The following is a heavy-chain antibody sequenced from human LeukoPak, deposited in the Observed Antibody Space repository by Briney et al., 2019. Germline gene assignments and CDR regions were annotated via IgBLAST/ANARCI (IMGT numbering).Heavy chain of an antibody. CDR2: IYYSGST. CDR1: GGSISSYY. J-gene: IGHJ4*02. V-gene: IGHV4-59*12. Sequence: ETLSLTCTVSGGSISSYYWSWIRQPPGKGLEWIGYIYYSGSTNYNPSLKSRVTISVDKSKNQFSLKLSSVTAADTAVYYCARDPPEYYYDSSGYRPFDYWGQGTLVTVSS. D-gene: IGHD3-22*01. CDR3: ARDPPEYYYDSSGYRPFDY.